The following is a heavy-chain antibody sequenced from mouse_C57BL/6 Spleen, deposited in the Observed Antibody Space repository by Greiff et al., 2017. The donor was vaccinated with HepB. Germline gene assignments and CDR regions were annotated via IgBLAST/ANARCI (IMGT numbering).Heavy chain of an antibody. CDR3: ARHWDGYFDD. D-gene: IGHD4-1*01. V-gene: IGHV5-17*01. J-gene: IGHJ1*03. CDR1: GFTFSDYG. CDR2: ISSGSSTI. Sequence: EVKLVESGGGLVKPGGSLKLSCAASGFTFSDYGMHWVRQAPEKGLEWVAYISSGSSTIYYADTVKGRFTISRDNATNTLFLQMTSLRSEDTAMYYCARHWDGYFDDWGTGTTVTVSS.